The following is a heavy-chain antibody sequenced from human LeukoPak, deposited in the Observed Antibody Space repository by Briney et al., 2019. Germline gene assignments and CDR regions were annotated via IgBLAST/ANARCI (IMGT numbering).Heavy chain of an antibody. Sequence: GGSLRLSCEASGFRFSYYEMSWVRQAPGKGLEWVSSISVRSNYIYYADSVRGRFRISRDDARDSLYLQMNSLRAEDTAVYYCVRLRRNSDTSGFYYYYDFWGQGTLVTVSS. V-gene: IGHV3-21*01. CDR1: GFRFSYYE. CDR3: VRLRRNSDTSGFYYYYDF. J-gene: IGHJ4*02. CDR2: ISVRSNYI. D-gene: IGHD3-22*01.